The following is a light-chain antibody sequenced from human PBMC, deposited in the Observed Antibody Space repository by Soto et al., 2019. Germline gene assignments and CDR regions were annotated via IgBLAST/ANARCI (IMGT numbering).Light chain of an antibody. CDR3: QRFGGSPPIT. CDR2: GTS. V-gene: IGKV3-20*01. Sequence: EIVLTQSPGTLSLSPGERATLSCRASQSLSSSYLAWYQQKPGQAPRLLIYGTSIRATGIPDRFSGSGSGTDFTLTITRLEPEDFAVYYCQRFGGSPPITFGQGTRLEIK. CDR1: QSLSSSY. J-gene: IGKJ5*01.